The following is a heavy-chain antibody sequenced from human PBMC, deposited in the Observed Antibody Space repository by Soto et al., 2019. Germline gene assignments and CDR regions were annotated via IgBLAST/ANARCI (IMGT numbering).Heavy chain of an antibody. CDR3: ARGEVVDVVDAFKREFDP. CDR1: GDTVNNCDYF. V-gene: IGHV4-30-4*01. Sequence: SETLSLTCTVSGDTVNNCDYFWSWIRQSPGKGLEWLGYIYFTGTTYYSPSRKGRLHISMDKSKKHFSLEMTSVTVAATAVYFCARGEVVDVVDAFKREFDPWGPGLLVTVSS. CDR2: IYFTGTT. J-gene: IGHJ5*02. D-gene: IGHD2-15*01.